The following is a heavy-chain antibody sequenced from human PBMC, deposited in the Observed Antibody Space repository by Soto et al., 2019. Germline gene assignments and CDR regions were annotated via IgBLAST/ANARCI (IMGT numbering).Heavy chain of an antibody. D-gene: IGHD2-15*01. Sequence: SETQSQTWPVSGGSMRSYYWRWIRQPPGRGLEWIGYMYYGGRTNYNPSLKSRVTISVDTSKMQVSLKLSSVTAADTAVYFCARGTPSPLIVRSSRGPWFDPCGQGTLVTVSS. CDR2: MYYGGRT. CDR3: ARGTPSPLIVRSSRGPWFDP. V-gene: IGHV4-59*08. J-gene: IGHJ5*02. CDR1: GGSMRSYY.